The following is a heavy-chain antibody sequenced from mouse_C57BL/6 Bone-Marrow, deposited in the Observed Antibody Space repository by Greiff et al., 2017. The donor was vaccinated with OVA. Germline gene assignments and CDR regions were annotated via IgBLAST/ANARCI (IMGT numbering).Heavy chain of an antibody. CDR1: GYTFTSYW. V-gene: IGHV1-55*01. J-gene: IGHJ3*01. Sequence: QVQLQQPGAELVKPGASVKMSCKASGYTFTSYWITWVKQRPGQGLEWIGDIYPGSGSTNYNEKFKSKATLTVDTSSSTAYMQLSSLTSEDSAVYYCAREDDYDGGPSWFAYWGQGTLVTVSA. D-gene: IGHD2-4*01. CDR2: IYPGSGST. CDR3: AREDDYDGGPSWFAY.